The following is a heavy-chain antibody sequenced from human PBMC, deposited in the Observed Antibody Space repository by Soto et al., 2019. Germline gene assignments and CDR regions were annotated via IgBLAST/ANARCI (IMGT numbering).Heavy chain of an antibody. CDR3: ARDPLSYDFWSGYLRTNWFDP. CDR1: GYTFAGYY. Sequence: ASVKVSGKASGYTFAGYYMHCVRQAPGQVLEWMGWINPNSGGTNYAQKFQGRVTMTRDTSISTAYMELSRLRSDDTAVYYCARDPLSYDFWSGYLRTNWFDPWGQGTLVTVSS. J-gene: IGHJ5*02. D-gene: IGHD3-3*01. CDR2: INPNSGGT. V-gene: IGHV1-2*02.